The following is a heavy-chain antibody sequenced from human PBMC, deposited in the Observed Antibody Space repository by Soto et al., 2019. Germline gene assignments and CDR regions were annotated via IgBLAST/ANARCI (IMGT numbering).Heavy chain of an antibody. CDR1: GGYRSNGYYY. CDR2: IYHSGRT. J-gene: IGHJ4*02. CDR3: ARVAGSPDY. V-gene: IGHV4-31*03. Sequence: TLSLTCSVSGGYRSNGYYYRSSVRQNPGKGLEWIGHIYHSGRTYYNPSLKSRVGILVDTSKNQFSLNLNSVTAADTAVYYCARVAGSPDYWGQGTLVTVSS. D-gene: IGHD1-26*01.